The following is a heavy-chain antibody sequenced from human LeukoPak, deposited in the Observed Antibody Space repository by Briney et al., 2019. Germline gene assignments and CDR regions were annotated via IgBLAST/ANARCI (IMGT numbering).Heavy chain of an antibody. D-gene: IGHD3-22*01. CDR1: GFTFSSYA. Sequence: QAGGSPRLSCAASGFTFSSYAMHWVRQAPGKGLEWVAVISYDGSNKYYADSVKGRFTISRDNSKNTLYLQMNSLRAEDTAVHYCARSTYYYDSSGLQHWGQGTLVTVSS. CDR3: ARSTYYYDSSGLQH. CDR2: ISYDGSNK. V-gene: IGHV3-30-3*01. J-gene: IGHJ1*01.